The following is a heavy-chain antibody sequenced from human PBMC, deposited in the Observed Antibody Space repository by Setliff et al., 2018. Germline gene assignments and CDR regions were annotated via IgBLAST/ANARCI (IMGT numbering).Heavy chain of an antibody. V-gene: IGHV1-8*01. CDR2: MNPNSGNT. J-gene: IGHJ3*02. D-gene: IGHD3-9*01. CDR1: GYTFTSYD. CDR3: ARGRYHYDILTGYSTNDAFDI. Sequence: ASVKVSCKAAGYTFTSYDINWVRQATGQGLEWMGWMNPNSGNTGYAQKFQGRVTMTRNTSIRTAYMELSSLRSEDTAVYYCARGRYHYDILTGYSTNDAFDIWGQGTMVTVS.